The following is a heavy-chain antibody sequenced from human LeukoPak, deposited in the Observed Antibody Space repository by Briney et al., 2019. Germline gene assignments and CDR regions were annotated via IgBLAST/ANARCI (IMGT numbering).Heavy chain of an antibody. Sequence: GGSLRLSCAASGFTFSNYFMSWVRQAPGKGLEWLSYINGRGTYIDYAESLKGRITISRDNAQNSLYLQMNSLRVEDTAVYYCARSGREATEIDYWGQGTLVTVSS. J-gene: IGHJ4*02. D-gene: IGHD1-1*01. CDR2: INGRGTYI. CDR3: ARSGREATEIDY. V-gene: IGHV3-11*06. CDR1: GFTFSNYF.